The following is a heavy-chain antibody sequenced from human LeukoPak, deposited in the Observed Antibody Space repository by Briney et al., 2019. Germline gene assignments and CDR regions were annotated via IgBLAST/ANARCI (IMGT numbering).Heavy chain of an antibody. CDR1: GYTFTGYY. Sequence: ASVKVSCKASGYTFTGYYMHWVRQAPGQGLEWMGWINPNSGGTNYAQKFRGRVTMTRDTSISTAYMELSRLRSDDTAVYYCARGGYRIQLWTPSDYWGQGTLVTVSS. CDR3: ARGGYRIQLWTPSDY. CDR2: INPNSGGT. V-gene: IGHV1-2*02. D-gene: IGHD5-18*01. J-gene: IGHJ4*02.